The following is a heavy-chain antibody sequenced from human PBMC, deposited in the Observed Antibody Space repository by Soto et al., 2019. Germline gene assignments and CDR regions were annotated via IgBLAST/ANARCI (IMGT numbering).Heavy chain of an antibody. D-gene: IGHD3-22*01. CDR3: ARGSYSDSRGSPLSYYTMDV. V-gene: IGHV3-48*02. J-gene: IGHJ6*02. CDR2: ITSGSSSI. CDR1: GFTFSTYS. Sequence: PGGSLRLSCAASGFTFSTYSMNWVRQAPGKGLEWVSYITSGSSSIYYADSVKGRFTISRDNAKNSLYLQMNSLRDEDTAVYYCARGSYSDSRGSPLSYYTMDVWGQGTTVTVSS.